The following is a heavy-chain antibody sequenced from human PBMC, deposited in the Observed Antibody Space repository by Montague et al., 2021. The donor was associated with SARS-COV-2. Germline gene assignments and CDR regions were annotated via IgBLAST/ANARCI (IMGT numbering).Heavy chain of an antibody. Sequence: SLRLSCAASGFTFSSYAMCWVRPTPGKGLEWVSALSGSGGSLYYADSVKGRFTISRDNSKNTVHLWVNSLRADDTALYYCAKVLGGWFPFPADYWGQGTLVTVSS. CDR1: GFTFSSYA. CDR2: LSGSGGSL. J-gene: IGHJ4*02. V-gene: IGHV3-23*01. CDR3: AKVLGGWFPFPADY. D-gene: IGHD6-19*01.